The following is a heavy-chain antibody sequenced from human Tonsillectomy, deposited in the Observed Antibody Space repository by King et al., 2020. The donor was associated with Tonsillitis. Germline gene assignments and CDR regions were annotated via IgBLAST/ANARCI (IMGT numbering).Heavy chain of an antibody. D-gene: IGHD5-12*01. CDR1: GGSISSGDYY. CDR3: ARVPRHSGYDLGGMDV. J-gene: IGHJ6*02. V-gene: IGHV4-30-4*01. Sequence: LQLQESGPGLVKPSQTLSLTCTVSGGSISSGDYYWSWIRQPPGKGLEWIGYIYYSGSTYYNPSLKSRVTISVDTSKKQFSLKLSSVTAADTAVYYCARVPRHSGYDLGGMDVWGQGTTVTVSS. CDR2: IYYSGST.